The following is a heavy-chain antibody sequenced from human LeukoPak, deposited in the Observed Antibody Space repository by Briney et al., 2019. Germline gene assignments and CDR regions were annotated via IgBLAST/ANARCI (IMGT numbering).Heavy chain of an antibody. CDR1: GFTFSSYA. CDR3: AKFLPTHIVVANYYFDY. Sequence: GGSLRLSCAASGFTFSSYAMSWVRQAPGKGLEWVSAISGNGGSTYYADSVKGRFTVSRDNSKNTLYLQMNSLRAEDTAVYYCAKFLPTHIVVANYYFDYWGQGTLVTVSS. D-gene: IGHD2-21*01. V-gene: IGHV3-23*01. J-gene: IGHJ4*02. CDR2: ISGNGGST.